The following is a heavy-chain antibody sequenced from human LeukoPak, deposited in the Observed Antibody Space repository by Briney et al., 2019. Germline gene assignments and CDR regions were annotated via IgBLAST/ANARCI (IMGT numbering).Heavy chain of an antibody. CDR2: MNPNSGNT. D-gene: IGHD2-15*01. CDR1: GYTFTSYD. V-gene: IGHV1-8*01. CDR3: ARGVGYCSGGSCYYTTVYNWFDP. Sequence: ASVKVSCKASGYTFTSYDINWVRQATGQGLEWMGWMNPNSGNTGYAQKFQGRVTMTRNTSISTAYMELSSLRSEDTAVYYCARGVGYCSGGSCYYTTVYNWFDPWGQGTRVTVSS. J-gene: IGHJ5*02.